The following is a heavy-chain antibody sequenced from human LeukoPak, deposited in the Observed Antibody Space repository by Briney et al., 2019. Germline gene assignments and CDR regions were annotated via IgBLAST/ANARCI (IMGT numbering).Heavy chain of an antibody. Sequence: GGSLRLSCAASGFTFRIYGMHWVRQAPGKGLEWVAVMSYDGSNKYYADSVKGRFTIYRDNSKNTLHVQMNSLRAEDTAVYYCARRTRGSSGGYFDYWGQGTLVAVYS. CDR1: GFTFRIYG. CDR3: ARRTRGSSGGYFDY. J-gene: IGHJ4*02. D-gene: IGHD1-26*01. CDR2: MSYDGSNK. V-gene: IGHV3-30*03.